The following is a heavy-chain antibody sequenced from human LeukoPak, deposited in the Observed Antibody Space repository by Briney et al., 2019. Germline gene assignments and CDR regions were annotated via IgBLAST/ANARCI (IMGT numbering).Heavy chain of an antibody. CDR1: GFTFYDYG. Sequence: GGSLRLSCAASGFTFYDYGMSWVRHAPGKGLEWVSGINWNGGSTGYADSVKGRFTISRDNAKNSLYLQMNSLRAEDTALYYCATYSSGVDAFDIWGQGTMVTVSS. J-gene: IGHJ3*02. V-gene: IGHV3-20*04. CDR2: INWNGGST. CDR3: ATYSSGVDAFDI. D-gene: IGHD6-19*01.